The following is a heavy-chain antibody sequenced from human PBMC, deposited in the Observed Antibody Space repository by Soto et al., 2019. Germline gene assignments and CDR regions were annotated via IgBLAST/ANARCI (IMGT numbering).Heavy chain of an antibody. D-gene: IGHD3-3*01. Sequence: GGSLRLSSAASGFTVSSNYMSWVRQAPGKGLEWVSVIYSGGSPYYADSVKGRLTISRDNSKNTLYLQTNSVEAEKTAVYYCARGGGLRCFLPSNFAYWGKRTRATV. CDR2: IYSGGSP. CDR1: GFTVSSNY. J-gene: IGHJ4*02. V-gene: IGHV3-53*01. CDR3: ARGGGLRCFLPSNFAY.